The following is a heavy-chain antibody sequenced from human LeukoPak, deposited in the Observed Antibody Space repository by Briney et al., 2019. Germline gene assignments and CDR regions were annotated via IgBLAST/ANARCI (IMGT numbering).Heavy chain of an antibody. CDR1: GYTFTDHY. D-gene: IGHD7-27*01. Sequence: ASVKVSCKASGYTFTDHYLHWVRRAPGQGLEWLGEIDPNSGGTNYTQNFQGRVNMTRDTFITTAYMELSSLRSDDKAIYYCAIHWGPGWYFDLWGRGTQVTVSS. V-gene: IGHV1-2*02. J-gene: IGHJ2*01. CDR3: AIHWGPGWYFDL. CDR2: IDPNSGGT.